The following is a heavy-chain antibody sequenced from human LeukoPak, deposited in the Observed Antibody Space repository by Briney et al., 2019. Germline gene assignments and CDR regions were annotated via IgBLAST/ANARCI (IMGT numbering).Heavy chain of an antibody. CDR3: ARGPFTARFDY. D-gene: IGHD5-18*01. CDR2: IYYSGST. Sequence: PSETLSLTCTVSGGSISSSSYYWGWIRQPPGKGLEWIGSIYYSGSTYYNPSLKSRVTISVDTSKNQFSLKLSSVTAADTAVYYCARGPFTARFDYWGQGTLVTVSS. J-gene: IGHJ4*02. V-gene: IGHV4-39*07. CDR1: GGSISSSSYY.